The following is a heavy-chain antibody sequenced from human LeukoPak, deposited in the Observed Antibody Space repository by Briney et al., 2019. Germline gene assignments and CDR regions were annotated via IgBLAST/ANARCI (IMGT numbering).Heavy chain of an antibody. CDR2: IRSKGYGGTT. D-gene: IGHD5-12*01. V-gene: IGHV3-49*04. Sequence: PGGSLRLSCTASGFTFRDYAMSWVRLAPGKGLEWVGFIRSKGYGGTTEYAASVKGRFTISRDDSKSIASLEMNSLKTEDTAVYYCSRRYSAYDYYFDYWGQGTLVTVSS. CDR1: GFTFRDYA. J-gene: IGHJ4*02. CDR3: SRRYSAYDYYFDY.